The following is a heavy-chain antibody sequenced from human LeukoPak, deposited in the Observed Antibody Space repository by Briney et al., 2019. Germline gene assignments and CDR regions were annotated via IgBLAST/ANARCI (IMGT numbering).Heavy chain of an antibody. CDR1: GGTFSSYA. V-gene: IGHV1-69*13. Sequence: ASVKVSCKASGGTFSSYANSWVPHARGQGLEYMVGIILIFCTTNYTQKFQGRVTINADESTSTAYMELSSLRSEDTAVYYCARGRRMIVVVINQHDAFDIWGQGTIVTVSS. CDR2: IILIFCTT. D-gene: IGHD3-22*01. J-gene: IGHJ3*02. CDR3: ARGRRMIVVVINQHDAFDI.